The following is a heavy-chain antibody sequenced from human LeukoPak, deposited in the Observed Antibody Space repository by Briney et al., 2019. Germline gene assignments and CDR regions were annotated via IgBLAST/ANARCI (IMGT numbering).Heavy chain of an antibody. Sequence: PSETLSLTCTVSGGSISSGSYYWSWIRQPAGKGLEWIGRIYTSGSTNYNPSLKSRVTISVDTSKNQFSLKLSSVTAADTAVYYCARELVIVPAAQGLWKYYYYYMDVWGKGTTVTISS. CDR1: GGSISSGSYY. CDR2: IYTSGST. D-gene: IGHD2-2*01. CDR3: ARELVIVPAAQGLWKYYYYYMDV. J-gene: IGHJ6*03. V-gene: IGHV4-61*02.